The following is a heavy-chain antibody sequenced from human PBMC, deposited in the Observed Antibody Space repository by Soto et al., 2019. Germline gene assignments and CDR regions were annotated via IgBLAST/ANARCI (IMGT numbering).Heavy chain of an antibody. CDR2: ISGSGGST. D-gene: IGHD6-13*01. CDR1: GFTFSSYA. V-gene: IGHV3-23*01. CDR3: AKDRTYSSSPDAFDI. J-gene: IGHJ3*02. Sequence: PGGSLRHSCAASGFTFSSYAMSWVRQAPGKGLEWVSAISGSGGSTYYADSVKGRFTISRDNSKNTLYLQMNSLRAEDTAVYYCAKDRTYSSSPDAFDIWGQGTMVTVSS.